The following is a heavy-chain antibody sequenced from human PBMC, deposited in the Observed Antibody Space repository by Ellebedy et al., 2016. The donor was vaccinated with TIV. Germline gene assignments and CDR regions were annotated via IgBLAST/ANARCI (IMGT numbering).Heavy chain of an antibody. CDR3: ARAYYYDSSGYPWGDYFDY. D-gene: IGHD3-22*01. CDR2: IYYSGST. Sequence: SETLSLXCTVSGGSISSGGYYWSWIRQHPGKGLEWIGYIYYSGSTYYNPSLKSRVTISVDTSKNQFSLKLSSVTAADTAVYYCARAYYYDSSGYPWGDYFDYWGQGTLVTVSS. V-gene: IGHV4-31*03. J-gene: IGHJ4*02. CDR1: GGSISSGGYY.